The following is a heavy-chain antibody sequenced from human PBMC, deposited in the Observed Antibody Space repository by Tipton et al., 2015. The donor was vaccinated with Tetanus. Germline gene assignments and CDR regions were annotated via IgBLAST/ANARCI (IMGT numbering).Heavy chain of an antibody. CDR3: ARGHERCPGTNCHRATDY. D-gene: IGHD2-2*01. Sequence: TLSLTCTVSGGSISDYYWSWIRQPAGKGLEWIGRIYISGKTYYNPSLKSRITMSVDASKNQFSLKLSSVTAADTAVYYCARGHERCPGTNCHRATDYWGQGTLVTVSS. CDR1: GGSISDYY. J-gene: IGHJ4*02. CDR2: IYISGKT. V-gene: IGHV4-4*07.